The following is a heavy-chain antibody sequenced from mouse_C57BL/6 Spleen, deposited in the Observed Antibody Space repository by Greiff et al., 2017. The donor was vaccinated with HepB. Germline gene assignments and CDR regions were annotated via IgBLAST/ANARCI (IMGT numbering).Heavy chain of an antibody. CDR1: GFTFSSYA. CDR2: ISDGGSYT. J-gene: IGHJ3*01. V-gene: IGHV5-4*01. CDR3: AREGYGEAY. Sequence: EVHLVESGGGLVKPGGSLKLSCAASGFTFSSYAMSWVRQTPEKRLEWVATISDGGSYTYYPDNVKGRFTISRDNAKNNLYLQKSHLKSEDTAMYDCAREGYGEAYWGQGTLVTVSA. D-gene: IGHD2-2*01.